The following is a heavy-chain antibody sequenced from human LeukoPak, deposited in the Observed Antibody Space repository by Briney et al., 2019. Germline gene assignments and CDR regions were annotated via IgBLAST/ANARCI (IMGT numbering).Heavy chain of an antibody. V-gene: IGHV3-21*01. Sequence: PGGSLRLSCAASGFTFSDYSMNWVRQAPGKGLEWVSSISSSSSYIYYADSVKGRFTISRDNAKNSLYLQMNSLRAEDTAVYYCARDNDYGDYEALGHWGQGTLVTVSS. J-gene: IGHJ4*02. CDR2: ISSSSSYI. CDR1: GFTFSDYS. CDR3: ARDNDYGDYEALGH. D-gene: IGHD4-17*01.